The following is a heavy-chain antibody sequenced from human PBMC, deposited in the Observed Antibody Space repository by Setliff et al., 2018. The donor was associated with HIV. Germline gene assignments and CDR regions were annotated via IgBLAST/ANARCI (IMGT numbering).Heavy chain of an antibody. CDR3: VRELLGSGGTVPEVNLFDS. CDR1: GGSFNTRITK. CDR2: IFYFGSV. D-gene: IGHD1-26*01. Sequence: PSETLSLTCRVSGGSFNTRITKWGWIRQSPGKGLEWIGSIFYFGSVTYNPSLKSRPLISIDTSKTQFSLNLRSVTAAATAVYYCVRELLGSGGTVPEVNLFDSWGQGTQVTVSS. J-gene: IGHJ5*01. V-gene: IGHV4-39*07.